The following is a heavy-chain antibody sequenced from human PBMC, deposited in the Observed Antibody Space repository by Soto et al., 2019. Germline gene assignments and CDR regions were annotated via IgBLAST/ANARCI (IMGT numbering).Heavy chain of an antibody. CDR2: IDPNDYYS. Sequence: PGESLKISCQASGCRFSNYWITWVRQMPGKGLEWMGTIDPNDYYSNNSPSLQGHVTISADTSINTAYLHWSSLKASDTAIYYCARRLSGPKEEYNAYYLYGLDVWGQGTTVTVSS. CDR1: GCRFSNYW. CDR3: ARRLSGPKEEYNAYYLYGLDV. V-gene: IGHV5-10-1*01. J-gene: IGHJ6*02. D-gene: IGHD1-1*01.